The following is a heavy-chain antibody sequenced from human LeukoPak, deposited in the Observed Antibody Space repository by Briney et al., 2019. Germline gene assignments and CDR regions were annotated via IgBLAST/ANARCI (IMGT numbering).Heavy chain of an antibody. D-gene: IGHD6-13*01. CDR3: ARGGSGSWYNDY. J-gene: IGHJ4*02. V-gene: IGHV3-33*07. CDR1: GFTFSSYG. Sequence: PGGSLRLSCAVSGFTFSSYGMNWVRQAPGKGLEWVAVIWYDGSNKYYGDSVKGRFTISRDNSKNTLYLQMNSLRAEDTAVYYCARGGSGSWYNDYWGQGTLVTVSS. CDR2: IWYDGSNK.